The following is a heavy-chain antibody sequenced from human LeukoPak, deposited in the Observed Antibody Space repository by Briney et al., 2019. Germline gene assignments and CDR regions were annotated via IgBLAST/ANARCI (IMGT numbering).Heavy chain of an antibody. V-gene: IGHV1-18*01. CDR1: GYTFTSYG. CDR2: ISAYNGNT. J-gene: IGHJ3*02. Sequence: ASVKVSCKASGYTFTSYGISWVRQAPGQGLEWMGWISAYNGNTNYAQKRQGRVTMTTDTSTSTAYMELRSLRSDDTAVYYCARDTAMGSNDAFDIWGQGTMVTVSS. D-gene: IGHD5-18*01. CDR3: ARDTAMGSNDAFDI.